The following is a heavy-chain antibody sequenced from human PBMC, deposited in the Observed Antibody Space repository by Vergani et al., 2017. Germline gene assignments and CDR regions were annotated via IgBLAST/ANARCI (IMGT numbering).Heavy chain of an antibody. J-gene: IGHJ3*01. CDR1: GFDFSSYI. V-gene: IGHV3-48*01. CDR3: AREYSSTSGRAFDF. D-gene: IGHD2-2*01. Sequence: QLVESGGGWVQPGGSLRLSCVVSGFDFSSYIMNWVRQAPGKGLEWVSFVSTGTKSQSYAESVKGRFTISRDSAKNSLYLQMDSLRGEDTAVYYCAREYSSTSGRAFDFWDQGTKVTVSS. CDR2: VSTGTKSQ.